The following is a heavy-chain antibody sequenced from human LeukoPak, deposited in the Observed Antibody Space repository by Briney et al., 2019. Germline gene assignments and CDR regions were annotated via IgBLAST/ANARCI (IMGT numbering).Heavy chain of an antibody. V-gene: IGHV1-2*02. J-gene: IGHJ4*02. CDR2: INPKSGGT. Sequence: GASVKVSCKASGYTFTGHYMHWVRQAPGQGLEWMGWINPKSGGTNYAQKFQGRVTMTRDTSISTAYMELSRLRSDDTAVYYCARATAENDYWGQGTLVTVSS. CDR3: ARATAENDY. CDR1: GYTFTGHY. D-gene: IGHD1-14*01.